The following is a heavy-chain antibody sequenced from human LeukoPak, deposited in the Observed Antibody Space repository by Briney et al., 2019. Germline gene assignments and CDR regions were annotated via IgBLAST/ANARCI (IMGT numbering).Heavy chain of an antibody. J-gene: IGHJ4*02. V-gene: IGHV3-48*01. CDR1: GFPFSSYS. CDR2: ISSSSTI. CDR3: ARGGQFMITPPID. D-gene: IGHD3-16*01. Sequence: GGPLRLSCAASGFPFSSYSMNWVRQAPGKGLEWVSYISSSSTIYYADSVKGRFTISRDNAKNSLYLQMNSLRAEDTAVYYCARGGQFMITPPIDWGQGTLVTVSS.